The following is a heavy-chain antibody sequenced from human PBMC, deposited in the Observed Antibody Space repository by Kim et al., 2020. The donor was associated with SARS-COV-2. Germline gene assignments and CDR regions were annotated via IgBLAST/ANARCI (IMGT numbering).Heavy chain of an antibody. CDR3: AREGANYYDSSGSENGNWFDP. J-gene: IGHJ5*02. CDR2: ISSSGSTI. Sequence: GGSLRLSCAASGFTFSDYYMSWIRQAPGKGLEWVSYISSSGSTIYYADSVKGRFTISRDNAKNSLYLQMNSLRAEDTAVYYCAREGANYYDSSGSENGNWFDPWGQGTLVTVSS. CDR1: GFTFSDYY. V-gene: IGHV3-11*01. D-gene: IGHD3-22*01.